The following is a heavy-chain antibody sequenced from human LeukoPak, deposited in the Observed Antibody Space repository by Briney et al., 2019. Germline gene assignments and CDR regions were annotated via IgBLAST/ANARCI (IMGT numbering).Heavy chain of an antibody. V-gene: IGHV4-30-2*01. D-gene: IGHD6-13*01. J-gene: IGHJ4*02. CDR3: ARHPPNLADPGIAAAGDY. Sequence: SETLSLTCTVSGGSISSGGYYWSWIRQPPGKGLEWIGYIYHSGSTYYNPSLKSRVTISVDTSKNQFSLKLSSVTAADTAVYYCARHPPNLADPGIAAAGDYWGQGTLVTVSS. CDR1: GGSISSGGYY. CDR2: IYHSGST.